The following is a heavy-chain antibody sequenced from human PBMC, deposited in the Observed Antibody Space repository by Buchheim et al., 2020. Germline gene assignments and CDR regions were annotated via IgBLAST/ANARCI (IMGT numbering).Heavy chain of an antibody. CDR1: GFTFSSYW. V-gene: IGHV3-74*03. D-gene: IGHD2-8*01. CDR3: VREGLIANYAMDV. CDR2: INSAVTGT. J-gene: IGHJ6*02. Sequence: EVQLVESGGGLVQPGGSLRLSCAASGFTFSSYWMHWVRQVPGKGLMWVSRINSAVTGTMYADSVKGRFTMSRDNARNTLYLEMNSLRADDTAVYYCVREGLIANYAMDVWGRGTT.